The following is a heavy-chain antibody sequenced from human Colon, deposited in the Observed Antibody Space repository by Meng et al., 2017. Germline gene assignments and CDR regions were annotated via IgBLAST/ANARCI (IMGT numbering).Heavy chain of an antibody. D-gene: IGHD1-26*01. J-gene: IGHJ3*02. V-gene: IGHV3-7*01. CDR3: THPLIVGAANALDI. CDR2: INQDASSK. CDR1: GFPFSNYW. Sequence: GESLKISCSASGFPFSNYWMSWVRQAPGTGLEWVANINQDASSKDYVASVKGRFTISRDNANNSLYLQMNSLRAEDTAVYYCTHPLIVGAANALDIWGPGTMVTVSS.